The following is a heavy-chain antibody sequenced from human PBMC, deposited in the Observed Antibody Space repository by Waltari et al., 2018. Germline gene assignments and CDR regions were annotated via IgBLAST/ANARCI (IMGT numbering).Heavy chain of an antibody. CDR2: IYHSGST. CDR1: GYSISSGYY. J-gene: IGHJ3*02. D-gene: IGHD4-17*01. CDR3: ASPLTVTTYDAFDI. V-gene: IGHV4-38-2*01. Sequence: QVQLQESGPGLVQPSETLSLTCAVSGYSISSGYYWGWIRQPPGKGLEWIGSIYHSGSTYYNPSLKSRVTISVDTSKNQFSLKLSSVTAADTAVYYCASPLTVTTYDAFDIWGQGTMVTVSS.